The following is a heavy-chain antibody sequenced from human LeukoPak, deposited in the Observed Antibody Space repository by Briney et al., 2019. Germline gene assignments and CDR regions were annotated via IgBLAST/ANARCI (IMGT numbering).Heavy chain of an antibody. Sequence: GGSLRLSCAASGFTFSSYGMHWVRQAPGKGLEWVAFIRYDGSNKYYADSVKGRFTISRDNSKNTLYLQMNSLRAEDTAVYYCARDGDTVLTRGYYYYMDVWGKGTTVTVSS. CDR3: ARDGDTVLTRGYYYYMDV. V-gene: IGHV3-30*02. CDR2: IRYDGSNK. CDR1: GFTFSSYG. D-gene: IGHD4-23*01. J-gene: IGHJ6*03.